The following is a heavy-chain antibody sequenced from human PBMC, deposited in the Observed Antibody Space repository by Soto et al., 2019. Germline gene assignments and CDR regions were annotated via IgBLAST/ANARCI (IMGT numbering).Heavy chain of an antibody. V-gene: IGHV3-21*01. CDR1: GFMFSSYN. J-gene: IGHJ5*01. CDR2: ISSSSAYK. D-gene: IGHD2-8*02. Sequence: VQLVESGGGLVKPGGSLRLSCEGSGFMFSSYNMNWVRQAPGRGLEWVSFISSSSAYKYYEDAVKGRFTISRDNDKNSVYLQMNCLRAEDAGLYYCARSAGYCTDTSCEKGWFDSWGQGTWVTVSS. CDR3: ARSAGYCTDTSCEKGWFDS.